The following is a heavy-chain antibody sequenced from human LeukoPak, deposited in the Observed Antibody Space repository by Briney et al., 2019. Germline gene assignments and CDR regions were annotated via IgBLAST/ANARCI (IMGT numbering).Heavy chain of an antibody. D-gene: IGHD6-19*01. Sequence: PSETLSLTCAVYGGSFSGYYWSWIRQPPGKGLEWIGEINHSGSTNYNPSLKSRVTISVDTSKNQFSLKLSSVTAADTAVYYCARQEVAGDSYFDYWGQGTLVTVSS. V-gene: IGHV4-34*01. J-gene: IGHJ4*02. CDR1: GGSFSGYY. CDR3: ARQEVAGDSYFDY. CDR2: INHSGST.